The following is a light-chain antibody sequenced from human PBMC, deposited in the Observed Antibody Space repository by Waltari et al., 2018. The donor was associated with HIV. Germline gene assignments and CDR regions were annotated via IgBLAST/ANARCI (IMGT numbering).Light chain of an antibody. Sequence: QSALTQPASASGSLGQSVTISCTGSSSDIGAYDFVSWFQQHPHSAPKLLLYEVTRRPSTVSDRFSGSRSGNTAFLTVAGLQPDDEATYFCSSYGDSLRVLFGGGTNVTVL. CDR1: SSDIGAYDF. V-gene: IGLV2-8*01. J-gene: IGLJ3*02. CDR3: SSYGDSLRVL. CDR2: EVT.